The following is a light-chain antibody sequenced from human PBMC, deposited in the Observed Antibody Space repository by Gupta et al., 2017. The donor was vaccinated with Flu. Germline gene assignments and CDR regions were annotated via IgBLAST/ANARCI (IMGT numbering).Light chain of an antibody. CDR1: IIGGKS. CDR2: YGS. V-gene: IGLV3-21*02. CDR3: YVWGKNYEHSLV. Sequence: SYVLTQPPSVSVAPGQTARITCGGSIIGGKSVHWYQQQTGQAPVLVVDYGSDRPSAIPARCSCDTDCDTATLMTSSGEAGDDADDYYYVWGKNYEHSLVFGPGPKVTVL. J-gene: IGLJ1*01.